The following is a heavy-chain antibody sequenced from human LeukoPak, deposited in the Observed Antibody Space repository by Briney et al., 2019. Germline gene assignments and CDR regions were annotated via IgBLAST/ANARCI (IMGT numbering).Heavy chain of an antibody. CDR1: GFTFSSYS. CDR3: ARGVEYFDL. CDR2: IYSVGRT. Sequence: GGSLRLSCAASGFTFSSYSMNWVRQAPGKGLEWVSVIYSVGRTYYADSVKGRFTISRDNSKNTLYLQMNSLRAEDTAVFYCARGVEYFDLWGRGTLVTVSS. J-gene: IGHJ2*01. V-gene: IGHV3-53*01.